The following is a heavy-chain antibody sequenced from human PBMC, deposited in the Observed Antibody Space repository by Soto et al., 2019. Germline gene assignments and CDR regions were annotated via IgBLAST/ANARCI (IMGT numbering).Heavy chain of an antibody. CDR1: GFTFSSYA. V-gene: IGHV3-23*01. Sequence: EVQLLESGGGLVQPGGSLRLSCAASGFTFSSYAMSWVRQAPGKGLEWVSAISGSGGSTYYADSVKGRFTISRDNSKNTLYLQMNSLRAEDTAVYYCAKMASIVVVPAATFDPWGQGTLVTVSS. D-gene: IGHD2-2*01. J-gene: IGHJ5*02. CDR3: AKMASIVVVPAATFDP. CDR2: ISGSGGST.